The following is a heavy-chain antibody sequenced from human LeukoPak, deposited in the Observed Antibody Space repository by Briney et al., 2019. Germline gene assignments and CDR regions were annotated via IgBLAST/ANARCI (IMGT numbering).Heavy chain of an antibody. CDR1: GYSISSGYY. D-gene: IGHD3-16*01. V-gene: IGHV4-38-2*02. Sequence: PSETLSLTCTVSGYSISSGYYWGWIRQPPGKGLEWIGSIYHSGSTYYNPSLKSRVTISVDTSKNQFSLKLSSVTAADTAVYYCARAVGSIISFWGQGTLVTVSS. CDR2: IYHSGST. J-gene: IGHJ4*02. CDR3: ARAVGSIISF.